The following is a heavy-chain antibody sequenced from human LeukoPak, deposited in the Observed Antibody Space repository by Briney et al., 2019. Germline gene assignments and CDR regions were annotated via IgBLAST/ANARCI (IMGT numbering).Heavy chain of an antibody. Sequence: SGTLSLTCAVYGGSFSGYYWSWIRQLPGKGLEWIGEINHSGSTNCNPSLKSRVTISVDTSKNQFSLKLSSVTAADTAVYYCARGPVRKDSTYYYDSSGSSCFDYWGQGTLVTVSS. CDR1: GGSFSGYY. J-gene: IGHJ4*02. CDR3: ARGPVRKDSTYYYDSSGSSCFDY. V-gene: IGHV4-34*01. D-gene: IGHD3-22*01. CDR2: INHSGST.